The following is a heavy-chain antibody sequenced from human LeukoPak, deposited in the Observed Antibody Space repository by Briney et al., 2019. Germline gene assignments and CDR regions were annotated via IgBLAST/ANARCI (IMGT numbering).Heavy chain of an antibody. D-gene: IGHD6-13*01. V-gene: IGHV3-30*02. CDR2: IRYDGSNE. J-gene: IGHJ3*02. CDR1: GFIFNTYV. Sequence: GGSLRLSCAASGFIFNTYVMHWVRQAPGKGLEWLAFIRYDGSNEYYADSVKGRFTISRDNSKNTLYLQMGSLRAEDMAVYYCARDGYSSSWYASGAFDIWGQGTMVTVSS. CDR3: ARDGYSSSWYASGAFDI.